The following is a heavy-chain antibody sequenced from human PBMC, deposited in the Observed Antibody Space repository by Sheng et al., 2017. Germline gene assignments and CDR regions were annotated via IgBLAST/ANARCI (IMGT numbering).Heavy chain of an antibody. Sequence: QVQLVESGGGLVTPGGSLRLCCAASGFTFSDYYMTWIRQAPGKGLEWVSYISSSGSTIDYIDSVKGRFTISRDNAKNSLYLQMNSLRAEDTALYYCARDRRYDSSGYNDYWGPGRWSPSPQ. V-gene: IGHV3-11*04. CDR2: ISSSGSTI. J-gene: IGHJ4*02. CDR3: ARDRRYDSSGYNDY. D-gene: IGHD3-22*01. CDR1: GFTFSDYY.